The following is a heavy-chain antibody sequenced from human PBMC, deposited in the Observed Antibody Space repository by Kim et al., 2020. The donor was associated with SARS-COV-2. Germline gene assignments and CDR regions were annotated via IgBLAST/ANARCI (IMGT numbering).Heavy chain of an antibody. CDR3: ARVRYYYDSSGYYGGAFDY. D-gene: IGHD3-22*01. CDR1: GFTVSSNY. J-gene: IGHJ4*02. CDR2: IYSGGST. V-gene: IGHV3-53*01. Sequence: GGSLRLSCAASGFTVSSNYMSWVRQAPGKGLEWVSVIYSGGSTYYADSVKGRFTISRDNSKNTLYLQMNSLRAEDTAVYYCARVRYYYDSSGYYGGAFDYWGQGTLVTVSS.